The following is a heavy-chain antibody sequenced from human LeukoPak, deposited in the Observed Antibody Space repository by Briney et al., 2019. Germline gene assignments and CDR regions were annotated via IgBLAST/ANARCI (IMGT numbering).Heavy chain of an antibody. V-gene: IGHV1-2*02. Sequence: ASVKVSCKASGYTFTGYYMRWVRQAPGQGLEWMGWINPNSGGTNYAQKFQGRVTMTRDTSISTAYMELSRLRSDDTAVYYCASLPDYDFWSGYRDMGVWGKGTTVTVSS. CDR1: GYTFTGYY. CDR2: INPNSGGT. D-gene: IGHD3-3*01. J-gene: IGHJ6*03. CDR3: ASLPDYDFWSGYRDMGV.